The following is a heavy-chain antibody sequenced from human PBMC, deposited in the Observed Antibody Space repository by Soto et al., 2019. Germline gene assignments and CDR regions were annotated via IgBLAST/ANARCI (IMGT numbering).Heavy chain of an antibody. CDR3: ATDRIVATSDCHDY. CDR2: FDPEDGET. D-gene: IGHD5-12*01. V-gene: IGHV1-24*01. Sequence: SSVKVSWKVSGDTLTELSMHWVRQAPVKGLEWMGGFDPEDGETIYAQKFQGRVTMTEDTSTDTAYMELSSLRSEDTAVYYCATDRIVATSDCHDYWGEGTLVTVSS. J-gene: IGHJ4*02. CDR1: GDTLTELS.